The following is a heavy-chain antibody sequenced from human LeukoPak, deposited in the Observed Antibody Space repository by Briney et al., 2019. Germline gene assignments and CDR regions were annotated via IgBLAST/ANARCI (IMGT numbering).Heavy chain of an antibody. CDR3: ARPMYYYDSSGSLAV. Sequence: PGGSLRLSCAASGFTFGSYGIHWVRQAPGKWLEWVALISSNGKNKDYADSVKGRFTISRDNSENTLYLQMNSLRAEDTAVYYCARPMYYYDSSGSLAVWGQGTTVTVTS. CDR2: ISSNGKNK. V-gene: IGHV3-30*04. J-gene: IGHJ6*02. D-gene: IGHD3-22*01. CDR1: GFTFGSYG.